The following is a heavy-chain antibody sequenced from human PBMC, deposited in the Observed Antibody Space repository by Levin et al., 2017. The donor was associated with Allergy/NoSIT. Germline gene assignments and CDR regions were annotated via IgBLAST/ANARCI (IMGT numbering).Heavy chain of an antibody. CDR3: ARAGVDIVATKGRYYYMDV. CDR2: ISYDGSNK. J-gene: IGHJ6*03. CDR1: GFTFSSYG. D-gene: IGHD5-12*01. V-gene: IGHV3-30*03. Sequence: GESLKISCAASGFTFSSYGMHWVRQAPGKGLEWVAVISYDGSNKYYADSVKGRFTISRDNSKNTLYLQMNSLRAEDTAVYYCARAGVDIVATKGRYYYMDVWGKGTTVTVSS.